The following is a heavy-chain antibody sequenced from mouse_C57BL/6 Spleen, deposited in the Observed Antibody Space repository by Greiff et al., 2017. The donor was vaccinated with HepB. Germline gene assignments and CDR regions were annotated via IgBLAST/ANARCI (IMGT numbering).Heavy chain of an antibody. CDR3: VTVPPYAMDY. V-gene: IGHV1-81*01. CDR1: GYTFTSYG. CDR2: IYPRSGNT. D-gene: IGHD1-1*01. Sequence: VKLQESGAELARPGASVKLSCKASGYTFTSYGISWVKQRTGQGLEWIGEIYPRSGNTYYNEKFKGKATLTADKSSSTAYMELRSLTSEDSAVYFCVTVPPYAMDYWGQGTSVTVSS. J-gene: IGHJ4*01.